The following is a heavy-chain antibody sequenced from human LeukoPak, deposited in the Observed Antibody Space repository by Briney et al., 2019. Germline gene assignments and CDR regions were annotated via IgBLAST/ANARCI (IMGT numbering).Heavy chain of an antibody. CDR3: ARLSGTAVTSSRVFHY. CDR2: ISGSGDST. J-gene: IGHJ4*02. V-gene: IGHV3-23*01. Sequence: GGSLRLSCAASGFTFTTYAMSWVRQAPGKGLEWVSAISGSGDSTYYADSVKGRFTRSRDNSDNTLFLQMNSLRAEDTAVYYCARLSGTAVTSSRVFHYWGQGTLVTVSS. CDR1: GFTFTTYA. D-gene: IGHD4-17*01.